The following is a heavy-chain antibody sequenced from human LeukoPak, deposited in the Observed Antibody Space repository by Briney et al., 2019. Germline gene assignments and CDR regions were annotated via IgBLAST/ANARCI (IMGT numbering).Heavy chain of an antibody. J-gene: IGHJ4*02. CDR3: ARGGDSGDYFDY. CDR2: IYSGGST. CDR1: GFTVSSNY. V-gene: IGHV3-53*04. Sequence: GGSLRLSCAASGFTVSSNYMSWSRQPQGKGREWVSVIYSGGSTYYADSVKGRFTISRHNSKNTLYLQMNSLRAEDTAVYYCARGGDSGDYFDYWGQGTLVTVSS. D-gene: IGHD6-19*01.